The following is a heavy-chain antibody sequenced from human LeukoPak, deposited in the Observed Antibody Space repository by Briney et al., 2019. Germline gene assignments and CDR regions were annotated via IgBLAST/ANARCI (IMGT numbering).Heavy chain of an antibody. CDR2: INPNTDNDV. CDR1: GYTFTGYY. CDR3: ARGGYSSSLYDI. J-gene: IGHJ4*02. V-gene: IGHV1-2*02. Sequence: ASVKVSCKASGYTFTGYYMHWVRQAPGQGLEWMGWINPNTDNDVRYAQNFRGRITMTRDTSISTAYMELSSLTSDDTALYYCARGGYSSSLYDIWGQGSLVTLSS. D-gene: IGHD6-13*01.